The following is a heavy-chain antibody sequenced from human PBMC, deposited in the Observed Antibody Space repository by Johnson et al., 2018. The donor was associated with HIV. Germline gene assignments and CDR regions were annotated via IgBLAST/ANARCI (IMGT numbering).Heavy chain of an antibody. Sequence: VQLVESGGGLLQPGGSLRLSCAASGFTFSSYAMNWVRQAPGKGLEWVSAISGSGSSTYYADSVRGRFTISRDNSKNTLYLQMNSLKTEDTAVYYCTTTGGGVDVYYYDSSGGAHAFDIWGQGTMVTDSS. CDR2: ISGSGSST. CDR3: TTTGGGVDVYYYDSSGGAHAFDI. J-gene: IGHJ3*02. D-gene: IGHD3-22*01. V-gene: IGHV3-23*04. CDR1: GFTFSSYA.